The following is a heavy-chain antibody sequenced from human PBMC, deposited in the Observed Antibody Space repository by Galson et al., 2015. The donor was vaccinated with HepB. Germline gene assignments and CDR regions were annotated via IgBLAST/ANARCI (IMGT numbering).Heavy chain of an antibody. J-gene: IGHJ4*02. V-gene: IGHV3-53*05. CDR3: ARHRSVRSSSWEAFDY. Sequence: LRLSCAASGFTVSSNYMTWVRQAPGKGLEWVSIMYVGGSTSYVDSVKGRFTISRDNSKNTLYLQMNSLRAEDTAVYYCARHRSVRSSSWEAFDYWGQGTLVTVSS. CDR1: GFTVSSNY. D-gene: IGHD6-13*01. CDR2: MYVGGST.